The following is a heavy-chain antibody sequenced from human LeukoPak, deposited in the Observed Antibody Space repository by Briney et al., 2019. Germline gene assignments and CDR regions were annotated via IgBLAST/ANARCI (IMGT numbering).Heavy chain of an antibody. D-gene: IGHD3-10*01. CDR3: ARLNKWFGELTIDY. J-gene: IGHJ4*02. CDR1: GGSISSGGYS. CDR2: IYYSGST. Sequence: SQTLSLTCAVSGGSISSGGYSWSWIRQPPGKGLEWIGYIYYSGSTYYNPSLKSRVTISVDTSKNQFSLKLSSVTAADTAVYYCARLNKWFGELTIDYWGQGTLVTVSS. V-gene: IGHV4-30-2*03.